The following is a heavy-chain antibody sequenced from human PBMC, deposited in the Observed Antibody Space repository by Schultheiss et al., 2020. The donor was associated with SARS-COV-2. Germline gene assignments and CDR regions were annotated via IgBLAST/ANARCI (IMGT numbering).Heavy chain of an antibody. V-gene: IGHV3-23*01. CDR2: ISGSGGST. D-gene: IGHD2-15*01. CDR3: ARDAQCSGGSCYSAGLDP. Sequence: GGSLRLSCAASGFTFSSYAMRWVRQAPGKGLEWVSAISGSGGSTYYADSVKGRFTISRDNAKNTLYLQMNSLRAEDTAVYYCARDAQCSGGSCYSAGLDPWGQGTLVTVSS. CDR1: GFTFSSYA. J-gene: IGHJ5*02.